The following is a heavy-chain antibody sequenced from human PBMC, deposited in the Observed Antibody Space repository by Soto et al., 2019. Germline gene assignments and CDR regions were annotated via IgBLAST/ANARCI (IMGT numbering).Heavy chain of an antibody. CDR3: ARGGGWGTYYFDSAGYRRVEV. Sequence: GESLKISCKGSGYNFNTYWIGWVRQPPGKGLEWMGIIYPDDSDTKYSPSFQGQVTISVDKSVSTAYLQWSSLKASDTAVYYCARGGGWGTYYFDSAGYRRVEVWGQGTTVTVSS. CDR1: GYNFNTYW. J-gene: IGHJ6*02. D-gene: IGHD3-22*01. CDR2: IYPDDSDT. V-gene: IGHV5-51*01.